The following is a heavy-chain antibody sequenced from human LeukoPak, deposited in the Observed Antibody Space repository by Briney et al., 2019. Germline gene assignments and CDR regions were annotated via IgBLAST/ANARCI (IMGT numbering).Heavy chain of an antibody. J-gene: IGHJ4*02. Sequence: KPSETLSLTCTVSGGPISSSSYYWGWIRQPPGKGLEWIGSIYYSGSTYYNPSLKSRVTISVDTSKNQFSLKLSSVTAADTAVYYCARDDYDYVWGSYRSTFDYWGQGTLVTVSS. CDR1: GGPISSSSYY. CDR2: IYYSGST. D-gene: IGHD3-16*02. V-gene: IGHV4-39*02. CDR3: ARDDYDYVWGSYRSTFDY.